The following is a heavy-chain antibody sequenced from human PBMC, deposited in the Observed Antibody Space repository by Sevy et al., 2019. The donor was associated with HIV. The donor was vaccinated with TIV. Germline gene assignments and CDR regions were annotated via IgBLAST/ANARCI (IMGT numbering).Heavy chain of an antibody. J-gene: IGHJ4*02. D-gene: IGHD2-8*01. Sequence: GGSLRLSCAASGFAFYGYSMSWIRQAPGKGLEWVATLSFGCGKINYADSVKGRFTISRDNSKNSFYLQMDNLRVEDTALYYCAREGCTRPHDYWGQGTRVTVSS. V-gene: IGHV3-23*01. CDR3: AREGCTRPHDY. CDR2: LSFGCGKI. CDR1: GFAFYGYS.